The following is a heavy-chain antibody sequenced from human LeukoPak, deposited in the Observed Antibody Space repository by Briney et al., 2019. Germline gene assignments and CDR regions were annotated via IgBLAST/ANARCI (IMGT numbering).Heavy chain of an antibody. V-gene: IGHV4-59*01. CDR2: IYYSGST. J-gene: IGHJ4*02. CDR1: GVSISSYY. D-gene: IGHD3-3*01. CDR3: ARSYDFWSGYSYY. Sequence: SETLSLTCTVSGVSISSYYWSWIRQPPGKGLEWIGYIYYSGSTNYNPSLKSRVTISVDTSKNQSSLKLSSVTAADTAVYYCARSYDFWSGYSYYWGQGTLVTVSS.